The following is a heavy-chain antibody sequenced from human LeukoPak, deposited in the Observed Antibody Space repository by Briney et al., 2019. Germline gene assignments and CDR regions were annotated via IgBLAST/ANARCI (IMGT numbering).Heavy chain of an antibody. CDR1: GFTFDDYA. Sequence: KTGGSLRLSCAASGFTFDDYAMHWVRHAPGKGLEWVSGISWNSGSIGYADSVKGRFTISRDNAKKSLYLQMNSLRAEDMAVYYCARHLSGVTGYTYGRGIDYWGQGTLVTVSS. CDR2: ISWNSGSI. V-gene: IGHV3-9*03. D-gene: IGHD5-18*01. J-gene: IGHJ4*02. CDR3: ARHLSGVTGYTYGRGIDY.